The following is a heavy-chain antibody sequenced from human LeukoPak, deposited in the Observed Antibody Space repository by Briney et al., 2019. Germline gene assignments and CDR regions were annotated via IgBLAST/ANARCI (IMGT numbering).Heavy chain of an antibody. CDR2: IYPGDSDT. CDR1: GYSFTNYW. V-gene: IGHV5-51*01. Sequence: GESLKISCKGSGYSFTNYWIGWVRQMPGKGLEWMGVIYPGDSDTRYSPSFQGQVTLSADKSINTAYLQWSSLTASDTAMYYCARHGGYGDYLTEYFQHWGQGTLVTVSS. D-gene: IGHD4-17*01. CDR3: ARHGGYGDYLTEYFQH. J-gene: IGHJ1*01.